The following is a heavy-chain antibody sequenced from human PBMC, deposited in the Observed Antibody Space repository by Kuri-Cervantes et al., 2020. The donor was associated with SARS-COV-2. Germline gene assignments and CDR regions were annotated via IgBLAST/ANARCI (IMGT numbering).Heavy chain of an antibody. CDR3: ARNLRGVLWTFDY. CDR1: GFTVSSNY. D-gene: IGHD3-10*01. Sequence: GESLKISCAASGFTVSSNYMSWVRQAPGKGLEWVSVIYSGGSTYYADSVKGRFTISRDNSKNTLYLQMNSLRAEDTAVYYCARNLRGVLWTFDYWGQGTLVTVSS. J-gene: IGHJ4*02. V-gene: IGHV3-53*05. CDR2: IYSGGST.